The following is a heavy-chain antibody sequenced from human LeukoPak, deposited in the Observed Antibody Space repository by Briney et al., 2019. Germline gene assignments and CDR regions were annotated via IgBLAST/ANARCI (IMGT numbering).Heavy chain of an antibody. CDR3: AKDMYGSGSSPDY. J-gene: IGHJ4*02. V-gene: IGHV3-30*04. CDR1: GFTFSTYA. Sequence: GGSLRLSCAASGFTFSTYAMHWVRQAPGKGLGGVAVISYDGSNKYYADSVKGRFTISRDNSKNTLYLQMNSLRAEDTAVYYCAKDMYGSGSSPDYWGQGTLVTVSS. CDR2: ISYDGSNK. D-gene: IGHD3-10*01.